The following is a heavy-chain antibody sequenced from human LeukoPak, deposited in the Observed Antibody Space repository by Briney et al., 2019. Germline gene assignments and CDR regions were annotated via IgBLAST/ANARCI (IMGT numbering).Heavy chain of an antibody. V-gene: IGHV3-48*01. D-gene: IGHD2-15*01. CDR2: ISSSSSTI. CDR1: GFTFSSYS. J-gene: IGHJ5*02. CDR3: AREAGYCSGGSCYTGRQKLGKQQNNWFDP. Sequence: TGGSLRLSCAASGFTFSSYSMNWVRQAPGKGLEWVSYISSSSSTIYYADSVKGRFTISRDNAKNSLYLQMNSLRAEDTAVYYCAREAGYCSGGSCYTGRQKLGKQQNNWFDPWGQGTLVTVSS.